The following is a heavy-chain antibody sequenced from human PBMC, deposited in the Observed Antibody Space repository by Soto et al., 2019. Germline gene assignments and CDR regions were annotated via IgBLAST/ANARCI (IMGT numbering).Heavy chain of an antibody. Sequence: SVKVSCKASGGTFSSYAISWVRQAPGQGLEWMGGIIPIFGTANYAQKFQGRVTITADESTSTAYMELSSLRSEDTAVYYCARGPGTIFGGPDAFDIWGQGTMVTVSS. CDR1: GGTFSSYA. CDR2: IIPIFGTA. D-gene: IGHD3-3*01. V-gene: IGHV1-69*13. J-gene: IGHJ3*02. CDR3: ARGPGTIFGGPDAFDI.